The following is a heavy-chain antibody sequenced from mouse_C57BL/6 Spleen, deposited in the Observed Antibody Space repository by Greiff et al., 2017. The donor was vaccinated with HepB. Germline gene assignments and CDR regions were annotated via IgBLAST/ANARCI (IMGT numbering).Heavy chain of an antibody. J-gene: IGHJ4*01. Sequence: VKLMESGAELVRPGTSVKVSCKASGYAFTNYLIEWVKQRPGQGLEWIGVINPGSGGTNYNEKFKGKATLTADKSSSTAYMQLSSLTSEDSAVYFCARGYGYYGYAMDYWGQGTSVTVSS. D-gene: IGHD2-3*01. V-gene: IGHV1-54*01. CDR1: GYAFTNYL. CDR3: ARGYGYYGYAMDY. CDR2: INPGSGGT.